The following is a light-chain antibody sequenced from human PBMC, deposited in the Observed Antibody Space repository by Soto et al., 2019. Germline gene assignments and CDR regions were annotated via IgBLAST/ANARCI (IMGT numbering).Light chain of an antibody. CDR1: SSDVGSYNL. Sequence: QSALTQPASVSGSPGQSITISCTGTSSDVGSYNLVSWYQQHPGKAPKLMIYEGSKRPSGVPDRFSGSRSGTSASLAISGLQSEDEADYYCATWDDSLTGVIFGGGTKLTVL. J-gene: IGLJ2*01. CDR3: ATWDDSLTGVI. CDR2: EGS. V-gene: IGLV2-14*02.